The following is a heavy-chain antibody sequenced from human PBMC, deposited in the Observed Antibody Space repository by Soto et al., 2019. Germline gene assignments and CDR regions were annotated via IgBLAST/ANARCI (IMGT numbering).Heavy chain of an antibody. J-gene: IGHJ1*01. D-gene: IGHD6-19*01. V-gene: IGHV4-4*02. Sequence: SETLSHTCAVSGGSISSSNWWSWVRQPPGKGLEWIGEIYHSGSTNYNPSLKSRVTISVDKSKNQFSLKLSSVTAADTAVYYFARGSGWYGETFQHWGQGTLVTVSS. CDR1: GGSISSSNW. CDR3: ARGSGWYGETFQH. CDR2: IYHSGST.